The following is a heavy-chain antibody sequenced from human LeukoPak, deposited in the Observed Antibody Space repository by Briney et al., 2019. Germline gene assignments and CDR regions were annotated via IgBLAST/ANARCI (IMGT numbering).Heavy chain of an antibody. V-gene: IGHV3-11*01. CDR3: ASVVGASLTIRFDL. D-gene: IGHD2-15*01. Sequence: PGGSLRLSCQASGVTFSDYYMSWIRQAPGKGLEWIAYISGPGYPIYHADSVKSRFTISRDNAERSLYLQMNSLRVEDTAVYYCASVVGASLTIRFDLWGPGTLVTVSS. CDR1: GVTFSDYY. J-gene: IGHJ4*02. CDR2: ISGPGYPI.